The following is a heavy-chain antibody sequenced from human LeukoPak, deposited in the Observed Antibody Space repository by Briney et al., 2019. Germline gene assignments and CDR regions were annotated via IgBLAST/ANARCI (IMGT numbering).Heavy chain of an antibody. V-gene: IGHV4-59*01. J-gene: IGHJ5*02. CDR3: AREYCSSTSCYTGEWFDP. CDR1: GDSLSSSY. Sequence: SETLSLTCTVSGDSLSSSYWSWIRQPPGKGLEWIGYIYYSGSTNYNPSLKSRVTISVDTSKNQFSLKLSSVTAADTAVYYCAREYCSSTSCYTGEWFDPWGQGTLVTVSS. CDR2: IYYSGST. D-gene: IGHD2-2*02.